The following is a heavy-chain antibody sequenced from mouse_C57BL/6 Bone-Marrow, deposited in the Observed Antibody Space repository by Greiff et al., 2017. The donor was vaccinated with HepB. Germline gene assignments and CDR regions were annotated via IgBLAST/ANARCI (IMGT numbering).Heavy chain of an antibody. V-gene: IGHV1-52*01. Sequence: QVQLKQPGAELVRPGSSVKLSCKASGYTFTSYWMHWVKQRPIQGLEWIGNIDPSDSETHYNQKFKDKATLTVDKSSSTAYMQLSSLTSEDSAVYYCARWSYDGYYRYYFDYWGQGTTLTDSS. D-gene: IGHD2-3*01. CDR3: ARWSYDGYYRYYFDY. CDR2: IDPSDSET. J-gene: IGHJ2*01. CDR1: GYTFTSYW.